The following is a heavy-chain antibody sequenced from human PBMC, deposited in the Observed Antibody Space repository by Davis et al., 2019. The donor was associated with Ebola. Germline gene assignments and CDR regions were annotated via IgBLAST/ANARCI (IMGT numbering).Heavy chain of an antibody. V-gene: IGHV3-30*03. D-gene: IGHD3-3*01. J-gene: IGHJ6*04. CDR3: ARYVRLRFLEWLLWGGMDV. CDR1: GFTFSSYG. CDR2: ISYDGSNK. Sequence: GESLKISCAASGFTFSSYGMHWVRQAPGKGLEWVAVISYDGSNKYYADSVKGRFTISRDNSKNTLYLQMNSLRAEDTAVYYCARYVRLRFLEWLLWGGMDVWGKGTTVTVSS.